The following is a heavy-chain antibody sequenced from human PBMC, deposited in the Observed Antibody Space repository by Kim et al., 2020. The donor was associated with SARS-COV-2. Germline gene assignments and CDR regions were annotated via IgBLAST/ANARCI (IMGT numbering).Heavy chain of an antibody. CDR2: ISSSSSYI. CDR1: GFTFSSYS. V-gene: IGHV3-21*01. Sequence: GGSLRLSCAASGFTFSSYSMNWVRQAPGKGLEWVSSISSSSSYIYYADSVKGRFTISRDNAKNSLYLQMNSLRAEDTAVYYCARELRRDWVGDSYGYDPSYYGMDVWGQGTTVTVSS. CDR3: ARELRRDWVGDSYGYDPSYYGMDV. D-gene: IGHD5-18*01. J-gene: IGHJ6*02.